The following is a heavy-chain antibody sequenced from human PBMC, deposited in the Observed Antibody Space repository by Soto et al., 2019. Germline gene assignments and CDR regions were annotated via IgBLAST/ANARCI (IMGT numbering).Heavy chain of an antibody. CDR2: ISGSGGST. CDR1: GFTFSSYA. J-gene: IGHJ4*02. D-gene: IGHD5-12*01. Sequence: VGSLRLSCAASGFTFSSYAMSWVRQAPGKGLEWVSAISGSGGSTYYADSVKGRFTISRDNSKNTLYLQMNSLRAEDTAVYYCAKESCGYRTPSCFDYWGQGTLVTVSS. V-gene: IGHV3-23*01. CDR3: AKESCGYRTPSCFDY.